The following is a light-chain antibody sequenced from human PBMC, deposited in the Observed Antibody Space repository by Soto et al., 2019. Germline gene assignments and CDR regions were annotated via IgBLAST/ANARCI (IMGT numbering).Light chain of an antibody. Sequence: QSALTQPRSVSGSPGHSVTISCTGTSSDVGGYNYVSWYQQHPGKAPKLMIYDVNKRPSGVPDRFSGSKSGNTASLTLSGLQAEDEADYSCCSYAGSYGVVFGGGTKVTVL. CDR3: CSYAGSYGVV. V-gene: IGLV2-11*01. CDR2: DVN. CDR1: SSDVGGYNY. J-gene: IGLJ2*01.